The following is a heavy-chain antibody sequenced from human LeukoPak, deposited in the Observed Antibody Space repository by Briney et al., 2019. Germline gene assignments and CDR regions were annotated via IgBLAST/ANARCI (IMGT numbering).Heavy chain of an antibody. V-gene: IGHV4-59*01. CDR2: IYYDGYP. Sequence: SETLSLTCNVSGASLSSYFWSWIRQPPGKGLEWIGYIYYDGYPNYSPSLRSRTTISVEKSKSQFSLNLRSVTAADTALYFCAGTELGYCTVTGCPLESWGQGTLVTVSS. CDR3: AGTELGYCTVTGCPLES. D-gene: IGHD2-8*02. J-gene: IGHJ4*02. CDR1: GASLSSYF.